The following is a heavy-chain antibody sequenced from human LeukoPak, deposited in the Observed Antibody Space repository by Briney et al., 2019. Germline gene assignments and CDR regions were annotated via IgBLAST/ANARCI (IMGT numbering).Heavy chain of an antibody. D-gene: IGHD3-9*01. J-gene: IGHJ4*02. V-gene: IGHV3-21*05. CDR1: GFTFNNYA. CDR3: ARESLTGYRDFDY. CDR2: ISSNSRYT. Sequence: GGSLRLSCAAAGFTFNNYAMHWVRQAPGKGLEWVSYISSNSRYTDYADSLKDRFTISRDNAKNSLYVQMDSLRADDTAVYYCARESLTGYRDFDYWGQGTLVTVSS.